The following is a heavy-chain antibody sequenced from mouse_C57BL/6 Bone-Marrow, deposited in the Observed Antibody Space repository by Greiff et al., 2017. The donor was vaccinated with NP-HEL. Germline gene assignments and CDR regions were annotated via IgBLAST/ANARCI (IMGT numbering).Heavy chain of an antibody. CDR1: GYTFTSYW. CDR3: ARYANFYFDY. CDR2: IYPSDSET. J-gene: IGHJ2*01. Sequence: QVQLQQPGAELVRPGSSVKLSCKASGYTFTSYWMDWVKQRPGQGLEWIGNIYPSDSETHYNQKFKDKATLTVDKSSSTAYMQLSSLTSEDSAVYYCARYANFYFDYWGQGTTLTVSS. D-gene: IGHD4-1*01. V-gene: IGHV1-61*01.